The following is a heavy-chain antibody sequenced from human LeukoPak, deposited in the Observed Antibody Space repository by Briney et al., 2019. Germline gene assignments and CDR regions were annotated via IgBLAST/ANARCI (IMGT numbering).Heavy chain of an antibody. CDR2: IYHSGST. CDR3: ARADVDHYYMDV. Sequence: SKTLSLTCTVSGYSISSGYYWAWIRQPPGKGLEWIGSIYHSGSTYYNPSLKSRVSISVDTSKNQFSLKLTSVTAADTAVYYCARADVDHYYMDVWGKGTTVTVSS. V-gene: IGHV4-38-2*02. J-gene: IGHJ6*03. D-gene: IGHD3/OR15-3a*01. CDR1: GYSISSGYY.